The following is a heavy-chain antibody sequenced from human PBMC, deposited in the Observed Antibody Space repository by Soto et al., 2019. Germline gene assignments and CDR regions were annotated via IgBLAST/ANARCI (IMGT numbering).Heavy chain of an antibody. D-gene: IGHD1-26*01. V-gene: IGHV3-48*01. CDR1: GFTFSSYS. CDR3: DARWEAGC. J-gene: IGHJ4*02. Sequence: EVQLVESGGGLVQPGGSLRLSCAASGFTFSSYSMNWVRQAPGKGLEWVSYISSSSSTIYYADSVKGRLTISRDNAKNSLYLQMSSLRAEETAVYYCDARWEAGCWGPGTLVTVSS. CDR2: ISSSSSTI.